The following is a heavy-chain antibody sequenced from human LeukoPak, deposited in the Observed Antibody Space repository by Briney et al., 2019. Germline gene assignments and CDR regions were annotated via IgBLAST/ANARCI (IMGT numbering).Heavy chain of an antibody. CDR2: ISYDGSNK. D-gene: IGHD2-2*01. J-gene: IGHJ4*02. V-gene: IGHV3-30-3*01. Sequence: GGSLRLSCAASGFTFSSYAMHWVRQAPGKGLEWVAVISYDGSNKYYADSVKGRFTISRDNSKNTLYLQMNSLRAEDTAVYYCARASHIVVVPAATDYWGQGTLVTVSS. CDR1: GFTFSSYA. CDR3: ARASHIVVVPAATDY.